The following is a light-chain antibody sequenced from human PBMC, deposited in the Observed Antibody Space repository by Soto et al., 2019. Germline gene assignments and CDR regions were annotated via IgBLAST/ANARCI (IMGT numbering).Light chain of an antibody. Sequence: EIVRTQSPGTLSVSPGERATLSCRASQSVSSKLAWYQQKPGQAPRLLFYGASTGATGIPARFSGSGSETEFTLSISSLQSEDFAVYYCQQYNNWPGTFGQGTKVEIK. J-gene: IGKJ1*01. CDR2: GAS. V-gene: IGKV3-15*01. CDR3: QQYNNWPGT. CDR1: QSVSSK.